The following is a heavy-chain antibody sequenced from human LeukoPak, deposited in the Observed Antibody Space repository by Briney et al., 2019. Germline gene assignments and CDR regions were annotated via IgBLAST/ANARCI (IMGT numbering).Heavy chain of an antibody. V-gene: IGHV3-66*01. CDR3: AGDSSGYYGFDY. CDR1: GFTVSSNY. J-gene: IGHJ4*02. CDR2: IYSGGTT. Sequence: GGSLRLSCAASGFTVSSNYMGWVRQAPGKGLEWVSVIYSGGTTYYADSVKGRFTISRDNSKNTLYLQMNSLRAEDTAVYYCAGDSSGYYGFDYWGQGTLVTVSS. D-gene: IGHD3-22*01.